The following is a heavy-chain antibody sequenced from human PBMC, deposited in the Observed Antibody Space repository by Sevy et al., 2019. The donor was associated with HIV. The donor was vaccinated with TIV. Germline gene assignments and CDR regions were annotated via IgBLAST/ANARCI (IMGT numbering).Heavy chain of an antibody. CDR2: ISRYDS. J-gene: IGHJ1*01. V-gene: IGHV1-18*01. D-gene: IGHD1-26*01. CDR3: ARAPSGSQGPGQYFHH. CDR1: GYTFTNYF. Sequence: ASVKVSCKTSGYTFTNYFITWVRQAPGQGLEWMGRISRYDSNYAQKFQGRDTMTTDTSTSTVYMELRGLKSDDTAVYYCARAPSGSQGPGQYFHHWGQGTLVTVSS.